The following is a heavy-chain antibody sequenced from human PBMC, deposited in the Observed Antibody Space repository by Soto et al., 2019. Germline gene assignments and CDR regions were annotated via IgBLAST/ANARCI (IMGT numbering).Heavy chain of an antibody. Sequence: QITLKESGPTLVKPTPTLTLTCTVSGFSLSTSGVGVAWISQPPGKAMEWLALIYWDDDKRYSPSLKNRLTITKDTSTNQVVLTRTNMDPVDTSTYSCAHTLSSGTFDYWGQGTLVTVSS. CDR1: GFSLSTSGVG. CDR2: IYWDDDK. J-gene: IGHJ4*01. D-gene: IGHD6-19*01. V-gene: IGHV2-5*02. CDR3: AHTLSSGTFDY.